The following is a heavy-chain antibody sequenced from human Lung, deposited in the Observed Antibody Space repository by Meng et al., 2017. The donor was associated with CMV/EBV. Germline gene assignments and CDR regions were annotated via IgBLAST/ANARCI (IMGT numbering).Heavy chain of an antibody. J-gene: IGHJ6*02. V-gene: IGHV3-33*06. D-gene: IGHD3-3*01. CDR1: GFTFSTYG. CDR3: AKDYDFWSAYPDYYGMDV. CDR2: IWNDGSKK. Sequence: GESLKIXXAASGFTFSTYGMHWVRQAPGKGLEWVAVIWNDGSKKYYADSVKGRFTISRDNSKNTLYLQMNSLRAEDTAVYYCAKDYDFWSAYPDYYGMDVWGQGXTVTVSS.